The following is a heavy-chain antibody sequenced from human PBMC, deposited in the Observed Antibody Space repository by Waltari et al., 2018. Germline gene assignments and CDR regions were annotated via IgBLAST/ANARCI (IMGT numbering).Heavy chain of an antibody. Sequence: QLLESALSLVNTSGDLSPSCPVSGDYATSHNWWSWSRQSPQRGLEWIGQVLSTGNTNYSPSFASRVSMSLDASNNQFSLKVTSTTAADTSVYYCARDSGRGLYLDVWGPGTLVTVSP. CDR3: ARDSGRGLYLDV. J-gene: IGHJ4*02. CDR1: GDYATSHNW. D-gene: IGHD2-15*01. V-gene: IGHV4-4*02. CDR2: VLSTGNT.